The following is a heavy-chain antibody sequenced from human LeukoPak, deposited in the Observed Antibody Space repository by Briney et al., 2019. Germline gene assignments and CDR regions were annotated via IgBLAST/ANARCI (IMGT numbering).Heavy chain of an antibody. CDR2: ISASGGGT. V-gene: IGHV3-23*01. Sequence: GGFLRRSRAPSGFTFGCDGMSWVRQARGKGLECFPAISASGGGTYYADSVKGRFSISRDNSKNTLYVQMNSRRAEDTAVYYCAKGGVTTPSDYWGQGTLVTVSS. CDR1: GFTFGCDG. CDR3: AKGGVTTPSDY. D-gene: IGHD4-17*01. J-gene: IGHJ4*02.